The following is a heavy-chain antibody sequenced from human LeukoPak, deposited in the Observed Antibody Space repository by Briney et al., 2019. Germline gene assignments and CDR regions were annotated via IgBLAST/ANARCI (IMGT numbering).Heavy chain of an antibody. V-gene: IGHV3-20*04. CDR1: GFTFDDYG. CDR2: INWNGGST. CDR3: ARGAAAAGRAYYYYYMDV. D-gene: IGHD6-13*01. J-gene: IGHJ6*03. Sequence: GGSLRLSCAASGFTFDDYGMSWVRQAPGKGLEWVSGINWNGGSTGYADSVKGRFTISRDNAKNPLYLQMNSLRAEDTALYYCARGAAAAGRAYYYYYMDVWGKGTTVTVSS.